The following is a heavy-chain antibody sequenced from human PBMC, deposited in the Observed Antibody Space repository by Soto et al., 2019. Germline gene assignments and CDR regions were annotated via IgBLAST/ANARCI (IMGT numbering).Heavy chain of an antibody. V-gene: IGHV3-7*01. Sequence: GGSLRLSCAASGFTFSSYWMTWVRQDPGKGLEWVANIKQDGSEKYQVDPVKGRFTISRDNAKNSLYLQMNSLRVEDTAVYYCARHEGTWFDPWGQGTLVTVSS. CDR2: IKQDGSEK. D-gene: IGHD3-10*01. CDR1: GFTFSSYW. J-gene: IGHJ5*02. CDR3: ARHEGTWFDP.